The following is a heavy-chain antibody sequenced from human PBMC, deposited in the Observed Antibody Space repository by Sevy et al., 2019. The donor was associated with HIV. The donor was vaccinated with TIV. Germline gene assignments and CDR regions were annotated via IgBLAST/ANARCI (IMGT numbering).Heavy chain of an antibody. V-gene: IGHV3-49*04. D-gene: IGHD6-13*01. Sequence: GGCLRLSCTASGFTFGDYCMSWVRQAPGKGLEWIAFLKSDVYGGTVDHAASVRGRFVISRDDSKTIAYLQMNDLKTEDLAVYYCTRWKAAQSIFDYWGQGALVTVSS. J-gene: IGHJ4*02. CDR1: GFTFGDYC. CDR2: LKSDVYGGTV. CDR3: TRWKAAQSIFDY.